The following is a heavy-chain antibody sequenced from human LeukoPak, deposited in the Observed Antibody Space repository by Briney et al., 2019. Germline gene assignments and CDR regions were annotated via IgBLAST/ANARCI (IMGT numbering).Heavy chain of an antibody. CDR1: GFTFSSYA. Sequence: GGSLRLSCAASGFTFSSYAMSWVRQAPGKGLEWVSAISGSGGSTYYADSVKGRFTISRDNAKNSLYLQINSLRAEDTAVYYCARDGVGAFDYWGQGTLVTVSS. V-gene: IGHV3-23*01. D-gene: IGHD1-26*01. CDR2: ISGSGGST. CDR3: ARDGVGAFDY. J-gene: IGHJ4*02.